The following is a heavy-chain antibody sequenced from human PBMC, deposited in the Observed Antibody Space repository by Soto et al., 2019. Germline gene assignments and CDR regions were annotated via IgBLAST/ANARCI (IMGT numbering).Heavy chain of an antibody. V-gene: IGHV1-69*13. Sequence: GTPVKLSCKASRVTFSSYSSSWVRQAHGQGLEWMGGIIPIFGTANYAQKFQGRVTITADESTSTAYMELSSLRSEDTAVYYCARGGIADIDYYYGMDVWGQGTTVTVSS. D-gene: IGHD6-13*01. CDR1: RVTFSSYS. CDR3: ARGGIADIDYYYGMDV. J-gene: IGHJ6*01. CDR2: IIPIFGTA.